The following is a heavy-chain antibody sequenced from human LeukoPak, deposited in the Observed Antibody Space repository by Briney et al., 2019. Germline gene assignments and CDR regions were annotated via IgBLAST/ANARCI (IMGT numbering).Heavy chain of an antibody. Sequence: SETPSLTCAVYGGSFSGYYWSWIRQPPGKGLEWIGEINHSGSTNYNPSLKSRVTISVDTSKNQFSLKLSSVTAADTAVYYCARRSSGTTVTTDNWFDPWGQGTLVTVSS. CDR2: INHSGST. V-gene: IGHV4-34*01. CDR3: ARRSSGTTVTTDNWFDP. J-gene: IGHJ5*02. CDR1: GGSFSGYY. D-gene: IGHD4-17*01.